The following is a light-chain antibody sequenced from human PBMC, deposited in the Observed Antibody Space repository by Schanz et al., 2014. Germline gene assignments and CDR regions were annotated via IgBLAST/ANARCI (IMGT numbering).Light chain of an antibody. J-gene: IGKJ4*01. CDR2: GAS. V-gene: IGKV3D-20*02. CDR1: QSVSGSY. CDR3: QQRSNWPPKLT. Sequence: EIVLTQSPGTLSLSPGERATLSCGASQSVSGSYLAWYQQKPGQAPRLLIYGASSRATGIPDRFSSSGSGTDFILTISSLEPEDFAVYYCQQRSNWPPKLTFGGGTKVEIK.